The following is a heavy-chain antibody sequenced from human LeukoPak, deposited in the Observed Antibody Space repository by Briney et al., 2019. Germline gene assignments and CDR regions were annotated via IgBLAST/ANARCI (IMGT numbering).Heavy chain of an antibody. CDR3: ARDRCSGGSCYQTLPDY. D-gene: IGHD2-15*01. CDR2: ISYDGSNK. CDR1: GFTFSSYG. Sequence: GGSLRLPCAAPGFTFSSYGMHWVRQAPGKGLEWVAVISYDGSNKYYADSVKGRFTISRDNSKNTLYLQMNSLRAEDTAVHYCARDRCSGGSCYQTLPDYWGQGTLVTVSS. J-gene: IGHJ4*02. V-gene: IGHV3-30*03.